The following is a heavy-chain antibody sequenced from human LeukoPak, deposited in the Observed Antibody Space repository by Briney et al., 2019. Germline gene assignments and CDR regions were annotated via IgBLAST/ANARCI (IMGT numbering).Heavy chain of an antibody. D-gene: IGHD6-19*01. V-gene: IGHV3-30*02. Sequence: GGSLRLSCAASGFTFSSYGMHWVRQAPGKGLEWVSFIRFDGTNKYYADSVKGRFTISRDNSKNTLYLQMNSLRAEDTAVYYCARAIKAVAGTFHRDYYFDYWGQGTLVTVSS. CDR1: GFTFSSYG. CDR3: ARAIKAVAGTFHRDYYFDY. CDR2: IRFDGTNK. J-gene: IGHJ4*02.